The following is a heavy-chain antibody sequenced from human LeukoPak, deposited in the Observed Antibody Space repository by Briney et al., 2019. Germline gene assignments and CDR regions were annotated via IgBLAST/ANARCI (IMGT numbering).Heavy chain of an antibody. Sequence: ASVRVSCKASGYTFTNYDYGISWVRQAPGQGLEWVGWISANNGNTKYVQEFQGRVSMTTDTSTNTAYMELRSLRSDDTAVYFCARVYGYNIGIYYFDYWGQGTLVTVSS. CDR3: ARVYGYNIGIYYFDY. D-gene: IGHD2/OR15-2a*01. J-gene: IGHJ4*02. V-gene: IGHV1-18*01. CDR1: GYTFTNYDYG. CDR2: ISANNGNT.